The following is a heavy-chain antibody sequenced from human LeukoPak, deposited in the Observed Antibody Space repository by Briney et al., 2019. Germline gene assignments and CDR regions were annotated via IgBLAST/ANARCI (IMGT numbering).Heavy chain of an antibody. CDR1: GFTYDDDT. D-gene: IGHD6-6*01. V-gene: IGHV3-43*01. Sequence: GGSLRLSCAASGFTYDDDTMHWVSQAPGKGLEWVSLISWDGGSTYYADSVEGRFTISRDNSKNSLYLQMNSLRTEDTALYYCAKDYSSSRNYYYYMDVWGKGTTVTVSS. CDR3: AKDYSSSRNYYYYMDV. J-gene: IGHJ6*03. CDR2: ISWDGGST.